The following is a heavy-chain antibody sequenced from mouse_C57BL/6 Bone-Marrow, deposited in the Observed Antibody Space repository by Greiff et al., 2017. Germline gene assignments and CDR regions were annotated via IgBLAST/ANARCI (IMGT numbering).Heavy chain of an antibody. D-gene: IGHD1-1*01. CDR2: IDPSDSYT. CDR1: GYTFTSYW. CDR3: ASYYYGSSYEAY. Sequence: QVQLKQPGAELVKPGASVKLSCKASGYTFTSYWMQWVKQRPGQGLEWIGEIDPSDSYTNYNQKFKGKATLTVDTSSSTAYMQLSSLTSEDSAVYYCASYYYGSSYEAYWGQGTTLTVSS. J-gene: IGHJ2*01. V-gene: IGHV1-50*01.